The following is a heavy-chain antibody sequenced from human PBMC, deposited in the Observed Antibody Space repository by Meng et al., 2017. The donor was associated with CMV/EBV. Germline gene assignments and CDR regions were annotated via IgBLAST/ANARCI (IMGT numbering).Heavy chain of an antibody. V-gene: IGHV3-11*04. CDR3: ARALVRTSPPDY. D-gene: IGHD6-6*01. Sequence: GESLKISWAASGFTFSDYYMSWIRPAPGKGLEWVSYISSSGSTIYYADSVKGRFTISRDNAKNSLYLQMNSLRAEDTAVYYCARALVRTSPPDYWGQGTLVTVSS. CDR2: ISSSGSTI. J-gene: IGHJ4*02. CDR1: GFTFSDYY.